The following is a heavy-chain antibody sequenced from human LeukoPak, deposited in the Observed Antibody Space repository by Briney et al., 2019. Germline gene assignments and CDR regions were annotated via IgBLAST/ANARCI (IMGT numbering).Heavy chain of an antibody. D-gene: IGHD5-24*01. CDR3: ASAGRWLQFSAFDI. CDR2: IYYSGST. CDR1: GGSISSYY. Sequence: SETLSLTCTVSGGSISSYYWSWIRQPPGPGLERIGYIYYSGSTNYNPSLKSRITISVDTSKNQFSLKLSSVTAADTAVYYCASAGRWLQFSAFDIWGQGTMVTVSS. J-gene: IGHJ3*02. V-gene: IGHV4-59*08.